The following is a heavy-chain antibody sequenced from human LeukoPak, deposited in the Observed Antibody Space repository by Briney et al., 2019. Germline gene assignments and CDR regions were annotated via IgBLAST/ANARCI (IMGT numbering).Heavy chain of an antibody. CDR1: GGTFISYA. V-gene: IGHV1-69*06. J-gene: IGHJ5*02. CDR3: ARSPAGDYVSWFDP. Sequence: SVKVSCKASGGTFISYAISWVRQAPGQGLEWMGGIIPIFGTANYAQKFQGRVTITADKSTSTAYMELSSLRSEDTAVYYCARSPAGDYVSWFDPWGQGTLVTVSS. CDR2: IIPIFGTA. D-gene: IGHD4-17*01.